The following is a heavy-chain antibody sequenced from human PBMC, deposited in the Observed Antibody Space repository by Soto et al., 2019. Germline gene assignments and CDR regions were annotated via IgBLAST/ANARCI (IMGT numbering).Heavy chain of an antibody. J-gene: IGHJ4*02. D-gene: IGHD3-3*01. Sequence: VASVKVSCKASGGTFDRHTINWVRQAPGQGLEWMGWINPNSGGTNYAQKFQGRVTMTRDTSISTAYMELSRLRSDDTAVYYCARVGANKYYDFWSGYLQPFGYWGQGTLVTVSS. CDR2: INPNSGGT. V-gene: IGHV1-2*02. CDR3: ARVGANKYYDFWSGYLQPFGY. CDR1: GGTFDRHT.